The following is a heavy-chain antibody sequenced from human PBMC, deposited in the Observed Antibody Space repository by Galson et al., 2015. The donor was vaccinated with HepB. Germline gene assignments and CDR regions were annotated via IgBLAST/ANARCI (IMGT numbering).Heavy chain of an antibody. CDR2: ISSSSSYI. CDR3: ARGDKRWLQSKVTFDY. CDR1: GFTFSSYS. V-gene: IGHV3-21*01. Sequence: SLRLSCAASGFTFSSYSMNWVRQAPGKGLEWVSSISSSSSYIYYADSVKGRFTISRDNAKNSLYLQMNSLRAEDTAVYYCARGDKRWLQSKVTFDYWGQGTLVTVSS. J-gene: IGHJ4*02. D-gene: IGHD5-24*01.